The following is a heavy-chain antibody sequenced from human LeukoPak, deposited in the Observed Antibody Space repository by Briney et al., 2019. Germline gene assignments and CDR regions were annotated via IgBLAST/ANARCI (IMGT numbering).Heavy chain of an antibody. CDR3: ARQLRGEAVAGHFLPFDY. D-gene: IGHD6-19*01. CDR1: GGSINSYY. Sequence: SERLSLTCTVSGGSINSYYWNWIRQPPGKGLEWIGYIYYSVSTNYNPSLKRRVTTSVDTSKNQFSLKLSSVTAADTAVYFCARQLRGEAVAGHFLPFDYWGQGTLGSPSP. V-gene: IGHV4-59*08. CDR2: IYYSVST. J-gene: IGHJ4*02.